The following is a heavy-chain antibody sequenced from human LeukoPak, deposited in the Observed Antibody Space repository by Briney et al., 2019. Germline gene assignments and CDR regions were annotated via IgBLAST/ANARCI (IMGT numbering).Heavy chain of an antibody. V-gene: IGHV3-7*05. J-gene: IGHJ4*02. CDR1: GFTFSSYW. CDR2: IKQDGSEK. D-gene: IGHD5-24*01. CDR3: VRVRDAYNHPAVYFDY. Sequence: GGSLRLSCAASGFTFSSYWMNWVRQAPGKGLEWVANIKQDGSEKYYVDSVKGRFTISRDNAKNSLYLQMNSLRVEDTAVYYCVRVRDAYNHPAVYFDYWGQGTLVTVSS.